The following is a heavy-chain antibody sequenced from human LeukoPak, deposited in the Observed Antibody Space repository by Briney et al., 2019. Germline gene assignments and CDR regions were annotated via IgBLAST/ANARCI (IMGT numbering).Heavy chain of an antibody. Sequence: SETLSLTRTVSGDALRNYYWSWIRQPPGKGLEWIGDIYYRGNTNYNPSLKSRVIISIDTSKNQFSLKMSSVTAADTAVYCCARDSPPQYASSSAGFDYWGQGTLVTVSS. V-gene: IGHV4-59*01. D-gene: IGHD6-6*01. CDR2: IYYRGNT. J-gene: IGHJ4*02. CDR1: GDALRNYY. CDR3: ARDSPPQYASSSAGFDY.